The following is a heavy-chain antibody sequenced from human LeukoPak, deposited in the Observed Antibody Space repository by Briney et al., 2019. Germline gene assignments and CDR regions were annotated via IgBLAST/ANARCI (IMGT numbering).Heavy chain of an antibody. D-gene: IGHD1-26*01. J-gene: IGHJ4*02. V-gene: IGHV4-30-2*01. CDR3: ARAVGATPDY. Sequence: PSQTLSLTCTVSGGSISSGGYYWSWIRQPPGKGLEWIGYIYHSGSTYYNPSLKSRVTISVDRSKNQFSLKLSSVTAADTAVYYCARAVGATPDYWGQGTLVTVSS. CDR2: IYHSGST. CDR1: GGSISSGGYY.